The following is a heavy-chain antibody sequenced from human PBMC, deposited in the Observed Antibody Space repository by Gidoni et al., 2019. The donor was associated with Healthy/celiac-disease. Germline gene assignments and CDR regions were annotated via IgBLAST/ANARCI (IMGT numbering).Heavy chain of an antibody. CDR3: TTLSGYDFYYYYGMDV. CDR1: GFTFSNAW. J-gene: IGHJ6*02. CDR2: IKSKTDGGTT. V-gene: IGHV3-15*01. D-gene: IGHD5-12*01. Sequence: EVQLVESGGGLVKPGGSLRLSCAASGFTFSNAWMSWVRQAPGKGLEWVGRIKSKTDGGTTDYAAPVKGRFTIARDDSKNTLYLQMNSLKTEDTAVYYCTTLSGYDFYYYYGMDVWGQGTTVTVSS.